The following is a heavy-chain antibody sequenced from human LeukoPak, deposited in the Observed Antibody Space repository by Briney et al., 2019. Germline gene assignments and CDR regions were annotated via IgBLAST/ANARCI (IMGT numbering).Heavy chain of an antibody. D-gene: IGHD7-27*01. Sequence: GGSLRLSCAASGFTFSIYTMNWVRQAPGKGPEWVAYISSTSVSIDYADSVKGRFYISRENAKNSLYLQINSLRAEDTAVYYCARRQLGPRLWDAFDVWGQGTVVTVSS. CDR3: ARRQLGPRLWDAFDV. V-gene: IGHV3-48*04. CDR2: ISSTSVSI. J-gene: IGHJ3*01. CDR1: GFTFSIYT.